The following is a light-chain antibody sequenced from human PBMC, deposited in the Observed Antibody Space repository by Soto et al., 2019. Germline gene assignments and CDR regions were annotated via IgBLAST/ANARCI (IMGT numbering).Light chain of an antibody. CDR2: KAS. CDR1: QTISSW. Sequence: DIQMTQSPSTLSASVGDRVTITCRASQTISSWLAWYQQKPGKAPKLLIYKASNLEGGVPSRFSGSGSGTEFNISIRSLHPDCFATYYCQRYNTYPLTFVGGTTVEIK. J-gene: IGKJ4*01. V-gene: IGKV1-5*03. CDR3: QRYNTYPLT.